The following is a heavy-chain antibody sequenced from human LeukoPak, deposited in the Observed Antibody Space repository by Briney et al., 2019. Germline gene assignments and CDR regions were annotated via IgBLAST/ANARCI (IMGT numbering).Heavy chain of an antibody. Sequence: LTGRSLRLSCAASGFTFSNFAMHWVRQAPGKGLEWVAVISSDGSTKFYADSVKGRFTISRDNSENTLYLQLNSLRAEDTAVYYCPRSEPHNKPLDFWGQGNLVTVSS. J-gene: IGHJ4*02. D-gene: IGHD1-1*01. CDR3: PRSEPHNKPLDF. CDR2: ISSDGSTK. CDR1: GFTFSNFA. V-gene: IGHV3-30*01.